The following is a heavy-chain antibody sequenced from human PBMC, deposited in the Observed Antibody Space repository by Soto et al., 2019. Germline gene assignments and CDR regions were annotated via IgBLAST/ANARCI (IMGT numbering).Heavy chain of an antibody. D-gene: IGHD3-9*01. CDR1: GFSLSTSGMC. CDR2: IDWDDDK. V-gene: IGHV2-70*01. J-gene: IGHJ4*02. CDR3: ARIHYDILTGYLGFDY. Sequence: SGPTLVNPTQTLTLTCTFSGFSLSTSGMCVSWIRQPPGKALEWLALIDWDDDKYYSTSLKTRLTISKDTSKNQVVLTMTNMDPVDTATYYCARIHYDILTGYLGFDYWDQGTLVTVSS.